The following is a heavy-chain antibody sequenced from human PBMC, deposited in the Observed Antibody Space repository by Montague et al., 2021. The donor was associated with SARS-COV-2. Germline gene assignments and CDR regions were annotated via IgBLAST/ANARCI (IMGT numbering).Heavy chain of an antibody. D-gene: IGHD1-1*01. V-gene: IGHV3-11*01. CDR1: GFTFSDYY. CDR3: ARDAKATRY. CDR2: ITDSGST. Sequence: SLRLSCAASGFTFSDYYMSWIRQAPGTGLEWVSYITDSGSTHYEDAVKGRFTISRDNAKNSLYLQMNSLRAEDTAVYYCARDAKATRYWGQGTPVTVSS. J-gene: IGHJ4*02.